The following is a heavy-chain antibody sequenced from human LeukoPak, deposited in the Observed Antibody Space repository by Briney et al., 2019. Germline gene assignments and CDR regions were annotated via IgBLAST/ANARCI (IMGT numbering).Heavy chain of an antibody. CDR3: ARVIAVAGTGPRSLDY. D-gene: IGHD6-19*01. J-gene: IGHJ4*02. Sequence: GGSLRFSCAASGFTFSSYWMSWVRQAPGKGLEGVANIKQDGSEKYYVDSVKGRFTISRDNAKNSLYLQMNSLGAEDTAVYYCARVIAVAGTGPRSLDYWGQGTLVTVSS. CDR1: GFTFSSYW. V-gene: IGHV3-7*01. CDR2: IKQDGSEK.